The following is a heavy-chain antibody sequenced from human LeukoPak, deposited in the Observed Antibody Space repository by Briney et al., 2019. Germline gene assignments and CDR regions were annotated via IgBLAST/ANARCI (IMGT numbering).Heavy chain of an antibody. CDR1: GFTFSSYA. Sequence: GASLRLSCAASGFTFSSYAMGWVRQAPGKGLEWVSAISGSGGGTYYADSVKGRFTISRDNSKNTLYLQMNSLRAEDTAVYYCAKGDSSGYYYFLYYFDYWGQGTLVTVSS. J-gene: IGHJ4*02. CDR3: AKGDSSGYYYFLYYFDY. V-gene: IGHV3-23*01. CDR2: ISGSGGGT. D-gene: IGHD3-22*01.